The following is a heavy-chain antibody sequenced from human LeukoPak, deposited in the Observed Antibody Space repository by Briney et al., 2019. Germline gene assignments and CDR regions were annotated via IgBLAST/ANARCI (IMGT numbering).Heavy chain of an antibody. V-gene: IGHV3-23*01. CDR2: ISNVGRSK. CDR3: AKDRDDYGDADY. Sequence: GGSLRLSCAASGFTFRNYAMSWVRQAPGKGLELVSGISNVGRSKYYADSVKGRFTISRDNSKNTVHLQMNSLRAEDTAVYYCAKDRDDYGDADYWGQGTLVAVSS. J-gene: IGHJ4*02. CDR1: GFTFRNYA. D-gene: IGHD4-17*01.